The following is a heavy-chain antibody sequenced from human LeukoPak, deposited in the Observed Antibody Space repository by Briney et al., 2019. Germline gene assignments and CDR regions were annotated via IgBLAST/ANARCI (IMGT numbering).Heavy chain of an antibody. CDR1: GFTFSSYG. J-gene: IGHJ4*02. CDR3: ARVGITMVRGVIAYYFDY. D-gene: IGHD3-10*01. CDR2: IYSGGST. Sequence: GGSLRLSCAASGFTFSSYGMHWVRQAPGKGLEWVSVIYSGGSTYYADSVKGRFTISRDNSKNTLYLQMNSLRAEDTAVYYCARVGITMVRGVIAYYFDYWGQGTLVTVSS. V-gene: IGHV3-NL1*01.